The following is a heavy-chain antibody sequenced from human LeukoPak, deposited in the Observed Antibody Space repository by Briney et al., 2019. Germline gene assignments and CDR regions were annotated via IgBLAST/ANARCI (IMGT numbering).Heavy chain of an antibody. J-gene: IGHJ4*02. CDR3: ARGSGETGGYYYVY. CDR1: GGSFIRYA. V-gene: IGHV1-69*13. Sequence: ASVKVSCKASGGSFIRYAISWVRQAPGQGLEWMGGIIPIFGTANYAQKFQGRVTITADEFTRTAYMELRTLRSEDTAIYYCARGSGETGGYYYVYWGRGTPVTVSS. CDR2: IIPIFGTA. D-gene: IGHD3-22*01.